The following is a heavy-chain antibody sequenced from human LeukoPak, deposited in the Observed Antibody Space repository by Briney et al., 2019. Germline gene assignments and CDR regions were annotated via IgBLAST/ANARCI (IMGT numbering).Heavy chain of an antibody. Sequence: ASVKVSCKASGGTFSSYAISWVRQAPGQGLEWMGGFDPEDGETIYAQKFQGRVTMTEDTSTDTAYMELSSLRSEGTAVYYCATDSPRVSGYDGDYWGQGTLVTVSS. CDR3: ATDSPRVSGYDGDY. V-gene: IGHV1-24*01. CDR2: FDPEDGET. CDR1: GGTFSSYA. D-gene: IGHD5-12*01. J-gene: IGHJ4*02.